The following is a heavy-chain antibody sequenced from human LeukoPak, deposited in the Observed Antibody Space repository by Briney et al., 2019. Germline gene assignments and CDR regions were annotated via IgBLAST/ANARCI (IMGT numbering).Heavy chain of an antibody. V-gene: IGHV3-23*01. J-gene: IGHJ4*02. CDR3: AKEGSIRRIVFDY. D-gene: IGHD1-26*01. CDR1: GFTFSDYD. CDR2: ISGSGGST. Sequence: GGSLRLSCSASGFTFSDYDMSWVRQAPGKGLEWVSAISGSGGSTYYADSVKGRFTISRDNSKNTLYLQMNSLRAEDTAVYYCAKEGSIRRIVFDYWGQGTLVTVSS.